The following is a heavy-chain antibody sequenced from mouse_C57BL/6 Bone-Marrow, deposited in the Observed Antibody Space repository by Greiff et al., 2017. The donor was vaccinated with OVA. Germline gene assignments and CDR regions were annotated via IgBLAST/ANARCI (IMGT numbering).Heavy chain of an antibody. Sequence: VQLQQSGPELVKPGASVKISCKASGYTFTDYYMNWVKQSHGKSLEWIGDINPNNGGTSYNQKFKGKATLTVDKSSSTAYMQLRSLTSEDSAVFCCERNYYGISYAMDDWGQGTSVTVSS. V-gene: IGHV1-26*01. CDR3: ERNYYGISYAMDD. J-gene: IGHJ4*01. D-gene: IGHD2-1*01. CDR2: INPNNGGT. CDR1: GYTFTDYY.